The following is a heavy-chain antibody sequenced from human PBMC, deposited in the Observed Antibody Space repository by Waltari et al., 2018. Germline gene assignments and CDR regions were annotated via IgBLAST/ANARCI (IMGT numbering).Heavy chain of an antibody. J-gene: IGHJ3*01. CDR1: GGPFSSVG. CDR2: IIPMPRRT. D-gene: IGHD5-12*01. Sequence: QVQLVQSGAEVKQPGSSVKVSCKSSGGPFSSVGLHWLRQAPGQGLEWMGKIIPMPRRTDYEQKFQGRLRITADRSTTTGYMELRSLGSEDTAIYYCARRVSTKGAFEVWGRGTLVTVSP. CDR3: ARRVSTKGAFEV. V-gene: IGHV1-69*02.